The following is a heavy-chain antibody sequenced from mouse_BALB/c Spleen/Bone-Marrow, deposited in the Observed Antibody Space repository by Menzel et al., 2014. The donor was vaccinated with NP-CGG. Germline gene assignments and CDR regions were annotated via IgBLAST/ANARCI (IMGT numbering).Heavy chain of an antibody. CDR3: TDYSWFVY. Sequence: EVKLVDSGGGLVHTGGSMKLSCVASGFTFSNCWMNWVRQSPEKGLEWVAEIRLKSNNYETHYAESVKGRFTISRDDSKSSVYLQMDNLRAEDTGIYYCTDYSWFVYWGQGTPVTASA. V-gene: IGHV6-6*02. CDR2: IRLKSNNYET. CDR1: GFTFSNCW. D-gene: IGHD1-1*01. J-gene: IGHJ3*01.